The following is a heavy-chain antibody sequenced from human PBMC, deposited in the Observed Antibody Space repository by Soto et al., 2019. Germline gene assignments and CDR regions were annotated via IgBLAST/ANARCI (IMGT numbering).Heavy chain of an antibody. J-gene: IGHJ6*02. CDR1: GYTFTDYY. CDR3: ARDLFTGYSGYGYYYYGMDV. Sequence: QVQLVQSGAEVKKPGASVNVSCKVSGYTFTDYYINWVRQAPGQGLEWMGWINPNTGDTTYAHKFQGWVTMTRDTSIITAYMELKRLRSDDTAMYYCARDLFTGYSGYGYYYYGMDVWGQGTAVTVSS. CDR2: INPNTGDT. D-gene: IGHD5-12*01. V-gene: IGHV1-2*04.